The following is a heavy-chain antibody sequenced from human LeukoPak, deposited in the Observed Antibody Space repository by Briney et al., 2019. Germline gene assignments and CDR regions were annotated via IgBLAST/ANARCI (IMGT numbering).Heavy chain of an antibody. CDR3: ARGGDCSSTSCHLDY. V-gene: IGHV3-7*01. CDR2: IKQDGSEK. CDR1: GFTFSSYW. J-gene: IGHJ4*02. Sequence: GGSLRLSCAASGFTFSSYWMSWVRQAPGKGLEWVANIKQDGSEKYYVDSVKGRFTISRDNAKNSLYLQMNSLRAEDTAAYYCARGGDCSSTSCHLDYWGQGTLVTVSS. D-gene: IGHD2-2*01.